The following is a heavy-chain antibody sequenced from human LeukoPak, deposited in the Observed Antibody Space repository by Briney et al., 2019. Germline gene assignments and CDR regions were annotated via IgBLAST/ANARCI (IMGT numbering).Heavy chain of an antibody. CDR1: GYTFTGYY. D-gene: IGHD3-10*01. CDR2: INPNSGGT. Sequence: GASVKVSCKASGYTFTGYYMHWVRQAPGQGLEWMGWINPNSGGTNYAQKFQGRVTMTRDTSISTAYMELSRLRSDDTAVYYCARGDRQITMVRGVIPHFDYWGQGTLVTVSS. V-gene: IGHV1-2*02. J-gene: IGHJ4*02. CDR3: ARGDRQITMVRGVIPHFDY.